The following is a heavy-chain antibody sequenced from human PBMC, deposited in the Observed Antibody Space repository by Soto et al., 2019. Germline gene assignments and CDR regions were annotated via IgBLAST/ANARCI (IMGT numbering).Heavy chain of an antibody. CDR2: ISYDGSNK. J-gene: IGHJ6*02. CDR3: AKDVSPFGDFWSGPQTGGMDV. D-gene: IGHD3-3*01. CDR1: GFTFSSYG. Sequence: GGSLRLSCAASGFTFSSYGMHWVRQAPGKGLEWVAVISYDGSNKYYADSVKGRFTISRDNSKNTLYLQMNSLRAEDTAVYYCAKDVSPFGDFWSGPQTGGMDVWGQGTTVTVSS. V-gene: IGHV3-30*18.